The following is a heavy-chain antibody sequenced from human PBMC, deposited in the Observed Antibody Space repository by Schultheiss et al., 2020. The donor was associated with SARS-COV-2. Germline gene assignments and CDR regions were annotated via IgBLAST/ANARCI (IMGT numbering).Heavy chain of an antibody. CDR3: ARAAGDFHY. J-gene: IGHJ4*02. Sequence: ASVKVSCKASGYTFTDYYMHWVRQAPGQGLEWMGIINPSGGSTNYAQRFQGRVTMTRDTSTSTVYMELTNLRSEDTAVYYCARAAGDFHYWGQGTLVTVS. CDR1: GYTFTDYY. D-gene: IGHD7-27*01. V-gene: IGHV1-46*01. CDR2: INPSGGST.